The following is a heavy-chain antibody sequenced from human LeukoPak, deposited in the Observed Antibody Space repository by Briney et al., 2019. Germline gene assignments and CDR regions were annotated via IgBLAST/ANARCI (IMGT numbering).Heavy chain of an antibody. CDR2: INHSGST. CDR1: GGSFSGYY. V-gene: IGHV4-34*01. Sequence: SETLSLTCAVYGGSFSGYYWSWIRQPPGKGLEWIGEINHSGSTNYNPSLKSRVTISVDTSKNQFSLKLSYVNAADTAVYYCARRGLRYFDWLSKRYNWFDPWGQGTLVTVSS. D-gene: IGHD3-9*01. CDR3: ARRGLRYFDWLSKRYNWFDP. J-gene: IGHJ5*02.